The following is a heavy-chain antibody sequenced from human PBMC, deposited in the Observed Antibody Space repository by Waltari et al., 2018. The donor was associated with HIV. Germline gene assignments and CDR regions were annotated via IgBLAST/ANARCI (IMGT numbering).Heavy chain of an antibody. V-gene: IGHV1-8*01. D-gene: IGHD1-26*01. Sequence: QVQLVQSGAEVKTPGASVKVSWKSSGYTFTSSDINWVRQATGQGRERMRQIDPKSGNTGYGHKFQGSVTMTTNTAITPVYMELPSLTSEDTGVYYCARDLAGATNAAWFDPWGQGTLVTVSS. CDR3: ARDLAGATNAAWFDP. CDR1: GYTFTSSD. CDR2: IDPKSGNT. J-gene: IGHJ5*02.